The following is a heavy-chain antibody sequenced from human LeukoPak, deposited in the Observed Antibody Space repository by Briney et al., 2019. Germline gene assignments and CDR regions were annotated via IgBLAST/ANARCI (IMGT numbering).Heavy chain of an antibody. V-gene: IGHV4-38-2*02. J-gene: IGHJ5*02. CDR3: VRASKGWFDP. CDR2: IYHSGST. Sequence: SSETLSLTCTVSGYSINSGYYWGWIRQPPGKGLEWIGSIYHSGSTYSNPSLKSRVTISVDTSKNQFSLKLSSVTAADTAVYYCVRASKGWFDPWGQGTLVTVSS. CDR1: GYSINSGYY.